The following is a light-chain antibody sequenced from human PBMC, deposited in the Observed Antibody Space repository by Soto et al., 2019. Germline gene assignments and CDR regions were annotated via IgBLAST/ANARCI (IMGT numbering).Light chain of an antibody. CDR2: AAS. J-gene: IGKJ5*01. CDR3: QQYNTYST. Sequence: DIQMTQSPSSLSASVGDRVTIAFRASQSISSYLNWYQQKPGKAPKLLIYAASSLQSGVPSRFSGNGSGTEFTLTISSLQPDDFATYYCQQYNTYSTFGQGTRLEI. V-gene: IGKV1-39*01. CDR1: QSISSY.